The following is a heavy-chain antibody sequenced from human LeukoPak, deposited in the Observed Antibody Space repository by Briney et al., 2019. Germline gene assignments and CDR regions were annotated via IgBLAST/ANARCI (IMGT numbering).Heavy chain of an antibody. J-gene: IGHJ4*02. CDR1: GYSISSGNY. CDR3: ARDGDFYYFDY. CDR2: IYHSGIT. Sequence: SETLSPICTVSGYSISSGNYWGWIRQPPGKGPEWIGSIYHSGITYYNPSLKSRVSISVDTSKNQFSLRLSSVTAADTAEYYCARDGDFYYFDYWGQGTQDTVSS. V-gene: IGHV4-38-2*02.